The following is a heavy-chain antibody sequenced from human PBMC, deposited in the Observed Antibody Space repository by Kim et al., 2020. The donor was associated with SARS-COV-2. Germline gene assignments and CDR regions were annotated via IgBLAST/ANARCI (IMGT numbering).Heavy chain of an antibody. CDR3: ASSDTAMVG. J-gene: IGHJ4*02. D-gene: IGHD5-18*01. Sequence: GGTYYNPSLKSRVTISVDTSKNQFSLKLSSVTAADTAVYYCASSDTAMVGWGQGTLVTVSS. V-gene: IGHV4-39*01. CDR2: GGT.